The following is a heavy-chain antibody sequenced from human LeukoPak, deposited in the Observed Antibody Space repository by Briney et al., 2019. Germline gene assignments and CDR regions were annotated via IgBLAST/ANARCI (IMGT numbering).Heavy chain of an antibody. V-gene: IGHV2-5*01. CDR2: IYWNDDK. Sequence: SGPTLVNPTQTLTLTCTFSGFSLSASGVGVGWIRQPPGKALEWLALIYWNDDKDYSPSLKSRLTITKDTSKNQVVLTMTNMDSVDTATYYCAHEKSSARVFDSWGQGTLVTVSS. CDR3: AHEKSSARVFDS. J-gene: IGHJ4*02. CDR1: GFSLSASGVG. D-gene: IGHD2-2*01.